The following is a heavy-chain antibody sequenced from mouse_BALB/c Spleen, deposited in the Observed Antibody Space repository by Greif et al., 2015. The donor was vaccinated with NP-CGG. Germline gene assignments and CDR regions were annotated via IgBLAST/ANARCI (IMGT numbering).Heavy chain of an antibody. V-gene: IGHV1-80*01. CDR3: ARSQDLWDYAMDY. D-gene: IGHD1-1*02. CDR2: IYPGDGDT. CDR1: GYAFSSYW. Sequence: VQLQQSGAELVRPGSSVKISCKASGYAFSSYWMNWVKQRPGQGLEWIGQIYPGDGDTNYNGKFKGKATLTADKSSSTAYMQLSSLTSEDSAVYFCARSQDLWDYAMDYWGQGTSVTVSS. J-gene: IGHJ4*01.